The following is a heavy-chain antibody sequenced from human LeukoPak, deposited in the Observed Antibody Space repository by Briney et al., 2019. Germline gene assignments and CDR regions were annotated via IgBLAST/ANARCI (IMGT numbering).Heavy chain of an antibody. CDR1: GGSISSYY. J-gene: IGHJ4*02. CDR2: IYYSGST. CDR3: ARTIGYCSGGSCYPPYYFDY. Sequence: PSETLSLTCTVSGGSISSYYWSWIRQPPGKGLEWIGYIYYSGSTNYNPSLKSRVTISVDTSKNQFSLKLSSVTAADTAVYYCARTIGYCSGGSCYPPYYFDYWGQGTLVTVSS. D-gene: IGHD2-15*01. V-gene: IGHV4-59*01.